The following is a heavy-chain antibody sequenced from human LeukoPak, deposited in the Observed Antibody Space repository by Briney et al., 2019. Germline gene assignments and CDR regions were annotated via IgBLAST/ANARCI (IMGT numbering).Heavy chain of an antibody. D-gene: IGHD3-22*01. CDR2: INWNGAWT. CDR3: AGYYYDSSRGFDL. Sequence: RTGGSLRLSCAASGFKFDDYGMSWVRQAPGKGLEWVCDINWNGAWTGYADSVKGRFTISRDNAKNSLYLQMNNLRAEDTALYYCAGYYYDSSRGFDLWGQGTLVTVSA. V-gene: IGHV3-20*04. CDR1: GFKFDDYG. J-gene: IGHJ5*02.